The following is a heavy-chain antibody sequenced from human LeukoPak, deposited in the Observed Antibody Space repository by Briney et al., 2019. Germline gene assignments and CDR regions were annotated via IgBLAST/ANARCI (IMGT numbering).Heavy chain of an antibody. Sequence: PSETLSLTCTVSGGSINSVSYYWGWIRQPPGKGLEWIGSIYYSGSTYYNPSLKSRVTISVDTSKKQFSLRLSSVTAADTAVYYCARVYGGPTTGTAVFDYWGQGTLVTVSS. D-gene: IGHD1-1*01. V-gene: IGHV4-39*07. CDR3: ARVYGGPTTGTAVFDY. CDR2: IYYSGST. CDR1: GGSINSVSYY. J-gene: IGHJ4*02.